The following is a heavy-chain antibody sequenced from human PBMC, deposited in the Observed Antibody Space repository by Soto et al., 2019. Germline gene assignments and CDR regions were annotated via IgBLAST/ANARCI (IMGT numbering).Heavy chain of an antibody. J-gene: IGHJ4*02. CDR2: IYYSGST. Sequence: SETLSLTCTVSGGSISSGGYYWSWIRQHPGKGLEWIGYIYYSGSTYYNPSLKSRVTISVDTSKNQFSLKLSSVTAADTAVYYCARERRTMVRGVITWSVYYFDYWGQGTLVTVSS. V-gene: IGHV4-31*03. D-gene: IGHD3-10*01. CDR1: GGSISSGGYY. CDR3: ARERRTMVRGVITWSVYYFDY.